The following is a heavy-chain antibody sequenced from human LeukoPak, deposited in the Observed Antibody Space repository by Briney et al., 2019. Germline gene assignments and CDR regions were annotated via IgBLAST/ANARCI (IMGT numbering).Heavy chain of an antibody. V-gene: IGHV3-11*04. CDR1: GFTFSDYY. D-gene: IGHD2-21*02. J-gene: IGHJ4*02. Sequence: GGSLRLSCAASGFTFSDYYMSWIRQAPGKGLEWVSYISYSSTTIYYADSVKGRFTISRDNAKNSLYLQMNSLRAEDTAVYYCARDTKGYCGDDCYPDNFDYWGQGTLVTVSS. CDR3: ARDTKGYCGDDCYPDNFDY. CDR2: ISYSSTTI.